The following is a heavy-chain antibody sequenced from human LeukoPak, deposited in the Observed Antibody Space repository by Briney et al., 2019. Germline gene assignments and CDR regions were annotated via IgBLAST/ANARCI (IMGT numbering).Heavy chain of an antibody. V-gene: IGHV1-24*01. CDR1: GYTLTELS. Sequence: ASVKVSCTVSGYTLTELSMHWVRQAPGKGLEWMGGFDPEDGETIYAQKFQGRVTMPEDTSIDTAYMGLSSLRSEDTAVYYCATDRYPIPYCSSTSCYSTAFDIWGQGTMVTVSS. D-gene: IGHD2-2*02. J-gene: IGHJ3*02. CDR3: ATDRYPIPYCSSTSCYSTAFDI. CDR2: FDPEDGET.